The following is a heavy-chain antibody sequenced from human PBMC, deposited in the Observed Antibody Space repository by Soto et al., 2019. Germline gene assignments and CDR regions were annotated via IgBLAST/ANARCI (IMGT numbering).Heavy chain of an antibody. CDR3: ARSIRSSSFYYYYYMDV. Sequence: PGGSLRLSCAASGFTFSSYSMNWVRQAPGKGLEWVSYISSSSSTIYYADSVKGRFTISRDNAKNSLYLQMNSLRAEDTAVYYCARSIRSSSFYYYYYMDVWGKGTTVTVSS. V-gene: IGHV3-48*01. J-gene: IGHJ6*03. CDR2: ISSSSSTI. D-gene: IGHD6-6*01. CDR1: GFTFSSYS.